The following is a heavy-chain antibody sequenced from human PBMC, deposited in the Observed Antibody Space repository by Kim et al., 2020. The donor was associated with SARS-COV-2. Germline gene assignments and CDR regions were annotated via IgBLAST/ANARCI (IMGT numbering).Heavy chain of an antibody. Sequence: ASVKVSCKASGYTFTGYYMHWVRQAPGQGLEWMGRINPNSGGTNYAQKFQGRVTMTRDTSISTAYMELSRLRSDDTAVYYCARAGEIYYDSSGYYHWGQGTLVTVSS. CDR2: INPNSGGT. CDR1: GYTFTGYY. V-gene: IGHV1-2*06. D-gene: IGHD3-22*01. J-gene: IGHJ5*02. CDR3: ARAGEIYYDSSGYYH.